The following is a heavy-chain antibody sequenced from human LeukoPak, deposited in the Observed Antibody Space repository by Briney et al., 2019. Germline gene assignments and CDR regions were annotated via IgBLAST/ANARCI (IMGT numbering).Heavy chain of an antibody. J-gene: IGHJ4*02. CDR2: IYYSGST. CDR3: ARGRGYSYVDY. D-gene: IGHD5-18*01. Sequence: SETLSLTCTVSGGSISSYYWSWIRQPPGKGLEWIGYIYYSGSTNYNPSLKSRVTISVDTSKNHFSLKLSSVTAADTAVYYCARGRGYSYVDYWGQGTLVTVSS. CDR1: GGSISSYY. V-gene: IGHV4-59*01.